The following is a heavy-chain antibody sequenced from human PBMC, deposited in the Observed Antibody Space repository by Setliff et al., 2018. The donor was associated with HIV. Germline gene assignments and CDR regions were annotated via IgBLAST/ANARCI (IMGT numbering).Heavy chain of an antibody. V-gene: IGHV4-38-2*02. CDR2: IVYHGTT. Sequence: KPSETLSLTCTVSGYAIGSGYYWGWSRQTPERGLEWIGSIVYHGTTYYNPSLKSRVTISVDTSKNQFSLKLSSVTAADTAVYYCARLVYYYDSSAYYRPSLEDFLFDPWGQGTLVTVSS. D-gene: IGHD3-22*01. J-gene: IGHJ5*02. CDR3: ARLVYYYDSSAYYRPSLEDFLFDP. CDR1: GYAIGSGYY.